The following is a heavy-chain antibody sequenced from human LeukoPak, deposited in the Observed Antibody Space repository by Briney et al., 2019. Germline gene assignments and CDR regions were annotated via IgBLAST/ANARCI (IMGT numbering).Heavy chain of an antibody. J-gene: IGHJ4*02. CDR1: GASIRSGDYY. V-gene: IGHV4-30-4*01. CDR3: ARMDSYGYEDY. D-gene: IGHD5-18*01. CDR2: IYYSGCT. Sequence: PSQTLSLTCTVSGASIRSGDYYWSWIRQPPGKGLEWIGYIYYSGCTYYNPSLKSRVTISVDTSKNQFSLKLSSVTAADTAVYYCARMDSYGYEDYWGQGTLVTVSS.